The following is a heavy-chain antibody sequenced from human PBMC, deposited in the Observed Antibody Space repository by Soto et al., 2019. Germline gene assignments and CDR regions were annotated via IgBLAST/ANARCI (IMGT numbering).Heavy chain of an antibody. Sequence: SETLSLTCAVYGGSVNGHYWNWIRQPPGKGLEWIGEINHTGGTHYNPSLKSRVTMSVDTSKNQFSLRLSSVTAADTAIYYCATRITVFGLLIPPFDPWGQGTQVTVSS. CDR1: GGSVNGHY. J-gene: IGHJ5*02. D-gene: IGHD3-3*01. CDR3: ATRITVFGLLIPPFDP. CDR2: INHTGGT. V-gene: IGHV4-34*01.